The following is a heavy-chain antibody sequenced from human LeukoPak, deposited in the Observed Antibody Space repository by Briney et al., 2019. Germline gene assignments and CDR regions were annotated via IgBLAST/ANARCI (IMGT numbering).Heavy chain of an antibody. D-gene: IGHD2-2*01. J-gene: IGHJ5*02. CDR2: IYYSGST. CDR3: ARGKVPAAMGCFDP. CDR1: GGSISSGSYY. V-gene: IGHV4-61*01. Sequence: PSETLSLTCTVSGGSISSGSYYWSCIRQPPGKGLECIGYIYYSGSTNYNPSLKSRVTISVDTSKNQFSLKLSSVTAADTAVYYCARGKVPAAMGCFDPWGQGTLVTVSS.